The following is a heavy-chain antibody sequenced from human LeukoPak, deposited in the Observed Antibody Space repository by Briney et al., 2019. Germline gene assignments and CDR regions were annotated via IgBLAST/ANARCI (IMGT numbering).Heavy chain of an antibody. CDR1: GFTFSSYA. J-gene: IGHJ4*02. CDR2: ISGSGGST. Sequence: GGSLRLSSAASGFTFSSYAMSWVRQAPGKGLEWVSAISGSGGSTYYADSVKGRFTISRDNSKNTLYLQMNSLRAEDTAVYYCAKDRHYYGSGSYLIVDYWGQGTLVTASS. V-gene: IGHV3-23*01. CDR3: AKDRHYYGSGSYLIVDY. D-gene: IGHD3-10*01.